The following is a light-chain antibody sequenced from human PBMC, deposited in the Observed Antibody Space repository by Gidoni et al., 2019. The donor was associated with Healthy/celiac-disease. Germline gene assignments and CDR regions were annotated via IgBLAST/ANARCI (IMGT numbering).Light chain of an antibody. V-gene: IGLV1-40*01. CDR3: QSYDSSLV. CDR2: GNS. Sequence: QSVLTQPPSVSGAPGQRVTISCTGSSSNIGAGYDVHGYQQLPGTAPKLLSYGNSNRPSGVPDRFSGSKSGTSASLAITGLQAEDEADYYCQSYDSSLVFGGGTKLTVL. J-gene: IGLJ2*01. CDR1: SSNIGAGYD.